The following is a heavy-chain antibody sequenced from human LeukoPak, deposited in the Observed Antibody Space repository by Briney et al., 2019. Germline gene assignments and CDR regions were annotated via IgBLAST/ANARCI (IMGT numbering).Heavy chain of an antibody. CDR1: GFTFSNYA. CDR2: MSGSGGST. CDR3: AKGVGTWYQPFDS. J-gene: IGHJ4*02. Sequence: GGALRLSCAASGFTFSNYAMNWVRQAPGRGLAWVSTMSGSGGSTYYADSVKGRFTISRDYSKDTVFLHMNSLSADDTAVYYCAKGVGTWYQPFDSWGQGTLVTVSS. V-gene: IGHV3-23*01. D-gene: IGHD6-13*01.